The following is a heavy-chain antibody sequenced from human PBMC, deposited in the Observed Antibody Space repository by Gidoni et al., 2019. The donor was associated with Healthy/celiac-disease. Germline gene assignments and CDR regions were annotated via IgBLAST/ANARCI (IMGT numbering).Heavy chain of an antibody. CDR3: AREREVGAFDY. Sequence: EVQLVESGGGLVKPGGSLRLSCASSGFTFSSYSMNWVRQAPGKGLEWVSSISSSSSYIYYADSVKGRFTISRDNAKNSLYLQMNSLRAEDTAVYYCAREREVGAFDYWGQGTLVTVSS. V-gene: IGHV3-21*01. CDR2: ISSSSSYI. CDR1: GFTFSSYS. J-gene: IGHJ4*02. D-gene: IGHD1-26*01.